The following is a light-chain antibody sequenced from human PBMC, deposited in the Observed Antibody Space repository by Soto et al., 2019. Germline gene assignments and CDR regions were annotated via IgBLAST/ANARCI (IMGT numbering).Light chain of an antibody. J-gene: IGKJ5*01. Sequence: EIVVTQSPATLSVSPGERATLSCRASQSVSSNFAWYQQKPGQAPRLLIYGASTRASGLPARFSGSGSGTEFTLTISSLQSEDFAVYYCQQYYNWPPRITFGQGTRMDIK. CDR1: QSVSSN. CDR2: GAS. CDR3: QQYYNWPPRIT. V-gene: IGKV3-15*01.